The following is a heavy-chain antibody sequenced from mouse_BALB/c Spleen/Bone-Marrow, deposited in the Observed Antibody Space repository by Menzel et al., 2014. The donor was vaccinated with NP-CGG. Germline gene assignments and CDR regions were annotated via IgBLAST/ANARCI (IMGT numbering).Heavy chain of an antibody. V-gene: IGHV1S127*01. J-gene: IGHJ4*01. CDR1: GYSFTSYW. CDR2: IDPSDSET. D-gene: IGHD1-2*01. CDR3: ARELLRLRSAMDY. Sequence: QVQLQQPGPQLVRPGASVKISCKASGYSFTSYWMHWEKQRPGQGLEWIGMIDPSDSETRLNQKFKDKATLTVDKSSSTAYMQLSSPTSEDSAVYYCARELLRLRSAMDYWGQGTSVTVS.